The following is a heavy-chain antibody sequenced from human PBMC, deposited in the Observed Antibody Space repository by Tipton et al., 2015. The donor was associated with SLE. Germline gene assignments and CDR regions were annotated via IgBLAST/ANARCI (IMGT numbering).Heavy chain of an antibody. CDR3: ARRSGDGTAYYYVDD. CDR2: VHYSGRT. J-gene: IGHJ4*02. D-gene: IGHD3-22*01. V-gene: IGHV4-59*01. Sequence: LRLSCTVSGDAIGIYYWSWIRQPPGKGLEWIGHVHYSGRTKYNPSLLSRVTISIDTSKNQFSLNLNSVTAADTAVYYCARRSGDGTAYYYVDDWGRGTLVTVSS. CDR1: GDAIGIYY.